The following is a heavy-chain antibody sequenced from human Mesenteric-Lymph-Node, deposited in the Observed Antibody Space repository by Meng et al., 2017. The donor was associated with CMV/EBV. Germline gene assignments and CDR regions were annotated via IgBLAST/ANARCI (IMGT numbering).Heavy chain of an antibody. V-gene: IGHV1-69*06. J-gene: IGHJ4*02. Sequence: GAFNTYAIPWVRQAPGQGLEWMGGIVPMFGTANYAQKFQGRVTITADKSTSTSYMELSSLRSEDTAVYYCARLVGYCPTTRCDDFDYWGQGTLVTVSS. CDR1: GAFNTYA. D-gene: IGHD2-2*01. CDR2: IVPMFGTA. CDR3: ARLVGYCPTTRCDDFDY.